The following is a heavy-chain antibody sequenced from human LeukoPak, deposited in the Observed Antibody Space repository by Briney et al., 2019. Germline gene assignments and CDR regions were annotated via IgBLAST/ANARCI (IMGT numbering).Heavy chain of an antibody. CDR1: GYTFTGYF. V-gene: IGHV1-2*06. J-gene: IGHJ4*02. CDR2: INPNSGGT. D-gene: IGHD7-27*01. CDR3: ARDLSSTSNWELDY. Sequence: GASVKVSCKASGYTFTGYFMHWVRQAPGQGLEWMGRINPNSGGTNYAQKFQGRVTMTRDTSTSTAYMELSGLRSDDTAVYYCARDLSSTSNWELDYWGQGTLVTVSS.